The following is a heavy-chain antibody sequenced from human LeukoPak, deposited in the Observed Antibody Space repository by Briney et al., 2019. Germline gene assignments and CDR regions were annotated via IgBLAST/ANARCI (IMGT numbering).Heavy chain of an antibody. CDR2: IFYSGGT. J-gene: IGHJ4*02. CDR1: GGSISSSSYY. CDR3: ARFYDSGGYVQIDY. D-gene: IGHD3-22*01. V-gene: IGHV4-39*01. Sequence: SETLSLTCTFSGGSISSSSYYGGWIRQPPGKGLEWIGSIFYSGGTYCNPSLKSRVTMSADTSKSQFSLKLSSVTAADTAMYYCARFYDSGGYVQIDYWGQGTLVTVSS.